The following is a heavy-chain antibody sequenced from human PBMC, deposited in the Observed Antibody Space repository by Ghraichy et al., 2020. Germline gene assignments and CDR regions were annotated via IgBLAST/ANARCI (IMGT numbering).Heavy chain of an antibody. Sequence: GESLNISCAASGFTFSSYSMNWVRQAPGKGLEWLSYISSSSSTIYYADSVKGRFTISRDNAKKSLSLQLNSLSDEDTALYYCASEYSSSCYSLDFRGQGTLVTVSS. CDR2: ISSSSSTI. V-gene: IGHV3-48*02. CDR3: ASEYSSSCYSLDF. D-gene: IGHD6-13*01. J-gene: IGHJ4*02. CDR1: GFTFSSYS.